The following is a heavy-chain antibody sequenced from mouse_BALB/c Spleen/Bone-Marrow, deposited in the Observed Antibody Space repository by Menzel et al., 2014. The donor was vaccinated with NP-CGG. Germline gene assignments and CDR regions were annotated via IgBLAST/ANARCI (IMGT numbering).Heavy chain of an antibody. CDR3: ARDDYYAMDY. Sequence: EVKLVESGGGLVQPGGSLRLSCATSGFTFTDYYMSWVRQPPGKALEWLGFIRTKANGYTTEYSASVKGRFTISRDNSQSILYLQMNTLRAEDSATYYCARDDYYAMDYWGQGTSVTVSS. V-gene: IGHV7-3*02. CDR1: GFTFTDYY. J-gene: IGHJ4*01. CDR2: IRTKANGYTT.